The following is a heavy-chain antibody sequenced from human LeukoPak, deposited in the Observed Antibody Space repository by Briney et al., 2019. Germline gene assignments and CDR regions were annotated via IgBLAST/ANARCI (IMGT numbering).Heavy chain of an antibody. D-gene: IGHD3-3*01. Sequence: PGGSLRLSCAASGFTFSSYWMSWVRQAPGKGLEWVANIKQDGSEKYYVDSVKGRFTISRDNAKNSLYLQMNSLRAEDTAVYYCARYRYDFWSGYYPNDAFDIWGQGTMVTVSS. CDR1: GFTFSSYW. CDR3: ARYRYDFWSGYYPNDAFDI. V-gene: IGHV3-7*01. CDR2: IKQDGSEK. J-gene: IGHJ3*02.